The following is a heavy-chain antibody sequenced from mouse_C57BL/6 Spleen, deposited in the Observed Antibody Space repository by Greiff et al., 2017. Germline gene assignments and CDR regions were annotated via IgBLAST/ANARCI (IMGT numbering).Heavy chain of an antibody. D-gene: IGHD1-1*02. V-gene: IGHV10-3*01. CDR2: IRSKSSNYAT. J-gene: IGHJ2*01. CDR3: VGEGGARVNGYYFDD. CDR1: GFTFNTYA. Sequence: VQLQQSGGGLVQPKGSLKLSCAASGFTFNTYAMHWVRQAPGKGLEWVACIRSKSSNYATYYADSVKDRFTISRDDSQSMLYLQMNNLKTEDTAMYYCVGEGGARVNGYYFDDWGQGTTLTVSS.